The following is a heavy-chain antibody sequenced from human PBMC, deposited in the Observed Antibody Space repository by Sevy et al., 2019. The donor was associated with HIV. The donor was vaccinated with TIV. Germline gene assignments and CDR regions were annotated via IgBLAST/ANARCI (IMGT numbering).Heavy chain of an antibody. CDR2: ISSSSSYI. CDR3: ARDARFGGAGIDY. J-gene: IGHJ4*02. CDR1: GFTFSSYS. Sequence: GGSLRLSCAASGFTFSSYSMNWVRQAPGKGLEWVSSISSSSSYIYYADSVKGRLTISRDNAKNSLYLQMNSLRAEDTAVYYCARDARFGGAGIDYWGLGTLVTVSS. V-gene: IGHV3-21*01. D-gene: IGHD3-10*01.